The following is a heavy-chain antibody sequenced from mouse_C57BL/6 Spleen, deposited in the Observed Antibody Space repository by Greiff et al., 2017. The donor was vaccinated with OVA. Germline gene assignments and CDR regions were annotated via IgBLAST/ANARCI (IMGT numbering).Heavy chain of an antibody. V-gene: IGHV5-6*01. D-gene: IGHD4-1*01. CDR1: GFTFSSYG. CDR3: ARHANGYFDV. Sequence: EVQRVESGGDLVKPGGSLKLSCAASGFTFSSYGMSWVRQTPDKRLEWVATISSGGSYTYSPDSVKGRFTISRDNAKNTLYLQMSSLKSEDTAMYYCARHANGYFDVWGTGTTVTVSS. J-gene: IGHJ1*03. CDR2: ISSGGSYT.